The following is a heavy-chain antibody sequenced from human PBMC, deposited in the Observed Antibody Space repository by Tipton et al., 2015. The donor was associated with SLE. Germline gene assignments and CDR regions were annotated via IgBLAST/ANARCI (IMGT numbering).Heavy chain of an antibody. CDR1: GFTFSSYA. J-gene: IGHJ6*04. Sequence: SLRLSCAASGFTFSSYAMHWVRQAPGKGLEWVAVISYDGSNKYYADSVKGRFTISRDNSKNTLYLQMNSLRAEDTAVYYCAGDLSSGFPDVWGKGTTVTVSS. V-gene: IGHV3-30-3*01. CDR2: ISYDGSNK. D-gene: IGHD3-22*01. CDR3: AGDLSSGFPDV.